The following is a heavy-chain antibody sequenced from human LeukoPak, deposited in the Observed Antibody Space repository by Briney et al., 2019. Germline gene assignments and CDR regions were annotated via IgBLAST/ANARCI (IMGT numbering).Heavy chain of an antibody. J-gene: IGHJ4*02. CDR2: IKQDGSEK. D-gene: IGHD1-26*01. CDR1: GFTFSSYA. Sequence: PGGSLRLSCAASGFTFSSYAMHWVRQAPGKGLEWVASIKQDGSEKSYVDSVKGRITISRDNAKNSLYLQMNSLRAEDTAVYYCARDSPYSESYYGVDFWGQGTLVTVSS. V-gene: IGHV3-7*01. CDR3: ARDSPYSESYYGVDF.